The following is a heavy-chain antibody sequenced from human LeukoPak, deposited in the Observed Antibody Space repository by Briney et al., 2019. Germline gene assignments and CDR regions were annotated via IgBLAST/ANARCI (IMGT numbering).Heavy chain of an antibody. Sequence: GGSLRLSCAASGFTFSSYAMSWVRQTPGRGLEWVSVISGNSGATYYADSVRGRFTVSRDNAKNSLSLQMNSLRAEDTALYYCARLGYYDILTGYYAHAFDIWGQGTMVTVSS. D-gene: IGHD3-9*01. CDR1: GFTFSSYA. V-gene: IGHV3-23*01. J-gene: IGHJ3*02. CDR2: ISGNSGAT. CDR3: ARLGYYDILTGYYAHAFDI.